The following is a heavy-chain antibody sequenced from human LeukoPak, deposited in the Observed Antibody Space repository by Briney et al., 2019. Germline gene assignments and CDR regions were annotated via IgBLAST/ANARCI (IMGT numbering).Heavy chain of an antibody. D-gene: IGHD3-22*01. CDR2: IISILGIA. Sequence: APVKVSCKASGYTFTSYGIGWVRQAPGQGLEWMGRIISILGIANYAQKFQGRVTITADKSTSTAYMELSSLRPEGTAVYYCARDPYYYDSSGYSPPDFDYWGQGTLVTVSS. CDR3: ARDPYYYDSSGYSPPDFDY. V-gene: IGHV1-69*04. J-gene: IGHJ4*02. CDR1: GYTFTSYG.